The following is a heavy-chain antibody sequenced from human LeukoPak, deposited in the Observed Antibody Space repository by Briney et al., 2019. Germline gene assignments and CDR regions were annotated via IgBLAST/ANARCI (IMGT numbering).Heavy chain of an antibody. D-gene: IGHD5-24*01. CDR1: GGSISSYY. V-gene: IGHV4-4*09. Sequence: SETLSLTCTVSGGSISSYYWNWIRQPPGKGLEWIGYLYTSGSTNYNPSLKSRVTISVDTSKNQFSLNLSSVTAAVTAVYYCAAGDYWFDPWGQGTLVTVSS. CDR3: AAGDYWFDP. J-gene: IGHJ5*02. CDR2: LYTSGST.